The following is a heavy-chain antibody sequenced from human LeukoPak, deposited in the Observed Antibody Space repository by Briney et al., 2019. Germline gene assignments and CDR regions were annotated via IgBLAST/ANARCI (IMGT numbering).Heavy chain of an antibody. J-gene: IGHJ4*02. CDR1: GFTFSTYS. CDR2: ISSSSSTI. Sequence: GSLRLSCAASGFTFSTYSMNWVRQAPGKGLEWVSYISSSSSTIYYADSVKGRFTISRDNAKNSLYLQMNGLRAEDTAVYYCARGSTYYDSSGQVPFDYWGQGTLVTVSS. CDR3: ARGSTYYDSSGQVPFDY. V-gene: IGHV3-48*01. D-gene: IGHD3-22*01.